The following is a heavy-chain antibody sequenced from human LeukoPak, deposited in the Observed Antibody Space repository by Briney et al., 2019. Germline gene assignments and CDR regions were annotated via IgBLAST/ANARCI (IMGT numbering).Heavy chain of an antibody. J-gene: IGHJ4*02. D-gene: IGHD4-17*01. CDR2: INHSGYT. CDR1: GVSFDDYY. V-gene: IGHV4-34*01. CDR3: TRMTTGHDY. Sequence: SETLSLTCAVSGVSFDDYYWAWVRQPPGKGLEWIGEINHSGYTNDSPSLKSRVTLSIDTSRKQFSLNLKSVTVADAGIYYCTRMTTGHDYWGQGTLVTVSS.